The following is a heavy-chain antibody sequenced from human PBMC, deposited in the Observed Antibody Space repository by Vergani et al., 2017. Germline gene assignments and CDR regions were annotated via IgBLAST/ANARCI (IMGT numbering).Heavy chain of an antibody. J-gene: IGHJ6*02. V-gene: IGHV4-59*13. D-gene: IGHD3-9*01. CDR1: GGSFSGYY. CDR2: IYSTGST. Sequence: QVQLEESGPRLVKPSETLSLTCAVYGGSFSGYYWSWIRQPPGKGLEWIGYIYSTGSTNYNPSLNSRVTMSVDTSKNQFSLKLRSVTAADTAVYFCARVMYRDEASTGYRLEGMDIWGQGTTVTISS. CDR3: ARVMYRDEASTGYRLEGMDI.